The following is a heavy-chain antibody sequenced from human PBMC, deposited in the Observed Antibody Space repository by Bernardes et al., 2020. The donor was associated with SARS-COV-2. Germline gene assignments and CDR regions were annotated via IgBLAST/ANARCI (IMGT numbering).Heavy chain of an antibody. V-gene: IGHV3-23*01. J-gene: IGHJ4*02. D-gene: IGHD3-22*01. CDR2: ITGSGGTR. CDR3: AKGRDSGYLVPFDY. CDR1: GFTLSSYA. Sequence: GGSLRLSCAASGFTLSSYAMSWVRQAPGKGLEWVSAITGSGGTRNYADSVKGRFTISRDNSKNSLYLQMNSLRAEDTAVYYCAKGRDSGYLVPFDYWGQGTLVTVSS.